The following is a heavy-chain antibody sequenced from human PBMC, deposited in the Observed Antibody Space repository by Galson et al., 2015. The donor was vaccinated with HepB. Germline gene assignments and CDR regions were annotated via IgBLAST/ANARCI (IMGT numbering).Heavy chain of an antibody. J-gene: IGHJ6*02. D-gene: IGHD2-15*01. V-gene: IGHV1-46*01. CDR2: VFAGGGST. CDR1: GYTLTNYH. Sequence: SVKVSCKASGYTLTNYHFHWVRQVPGQGPEWMGKVFAGGGSTRFAERFQGRVTLTRDSSTSTIYMEVSSLRSDDTAVYYCARETPDTYYGMDVWGQGTTVTVS. CDR3: ARETPDTYYGMDV.